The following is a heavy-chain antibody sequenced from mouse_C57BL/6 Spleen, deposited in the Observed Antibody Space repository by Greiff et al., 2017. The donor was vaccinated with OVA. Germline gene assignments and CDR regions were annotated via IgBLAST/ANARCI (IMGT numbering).Heavy chain of an antibody. V-gene: IGHV1-85*01. CDR3: ASDFSMDY. CDR1: GYTFTSYD. Sequence: VQLQESGPELVKPGASVQLSCKASGYTFTSYDINWVKQRPGQGLEWIGWIYPRDGSTKYNEKFKGKATLTVDTSSSTAYMELHSLTSEDSAVYFCASDFSMDYWGQGTSVTVSS. CDR2: IYPRDGST. J-gene: IGHJ4*01.